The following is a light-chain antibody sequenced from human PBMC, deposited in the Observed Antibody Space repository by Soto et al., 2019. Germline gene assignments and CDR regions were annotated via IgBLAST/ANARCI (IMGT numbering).Light chain of an antibody. J-gene: IGKJ1*01. CDR1: QYINTR. Sequence: EIALTQSPATLSSFPSDRVTLSCRASQYINTRLAWYQHRPGQAPRLLIYQTSIRAAGIPDRFSASGTGTDLNLTISEVQPEDFAVYYCHQRQSWPRTCGQGTKVDIK. V-gene: IGKV3-11*01. CDR3: HQRQSWPRT. CDR2: QTS.